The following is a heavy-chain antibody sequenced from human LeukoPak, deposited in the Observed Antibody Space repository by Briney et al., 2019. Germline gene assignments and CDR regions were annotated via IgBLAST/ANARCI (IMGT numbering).Heavy chain of an antibody. V-gene: IGHV4-39*01. J-gene: IGHJ5*02. D-gene: IGHD6-6*01. CDR1: GGSISSSSYY. CDR2: IYYSGST. Sequence: PSETLSLTCTVSGGSISSSSYYWGWIRQPPGKGLEWIGSIYYSGSTYYNPSLKSRVTISVDTSKNQFSLKLSSVTAADTAVYYCARHEWGSSSGANWFDPWGQGTLVTVSS. CDR3: ARHEWGSSSGANWFDP.